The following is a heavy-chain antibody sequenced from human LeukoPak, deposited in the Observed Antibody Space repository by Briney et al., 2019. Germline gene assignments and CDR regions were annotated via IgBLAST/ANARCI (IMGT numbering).Heavy chain of an antibody. V-gene: IGHV4-61*02. CDR1: GGSISSGSYY. CDR3: ARDPPKYYYDSSGYYPGSY. D-gene: IGHD3-22*01. CDR2: IYHSGST. Sequence: SQTLSLTCTVSGGSISSGSYYWSWIRQPAGKGLEWIGSIYHSGSTYYNPSLKSRVTISVDTSKNQFSLKLSSVTAADTAVYYYARDPPKYYYDSSGYYPGSYWGQGTLVTVSS. J-gene: IGHJ4*02.